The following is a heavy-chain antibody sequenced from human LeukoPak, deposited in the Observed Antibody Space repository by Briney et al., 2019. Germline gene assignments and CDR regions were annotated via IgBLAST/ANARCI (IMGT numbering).Heavy chain of an antibody. J-gene: IGHJ4*02. D-gene: IGHD5-24*01. CDR3: ARHLVSGADGYTPPYYFDY. Sequence: ASVKVSCKASGYTFTSYGISWVRQAPGQGLEWMGWISAYNGNTNYAQKLQGRVTMTTDTSTSTAYMELRSLRSDDTAVYYCARHLVSGADGYTPPYYFDYWGQGTLVTVSS. V-gene: IGHV1-18*01. CDR2: ISAYNGNT. CDR1: GYTFTSYG.